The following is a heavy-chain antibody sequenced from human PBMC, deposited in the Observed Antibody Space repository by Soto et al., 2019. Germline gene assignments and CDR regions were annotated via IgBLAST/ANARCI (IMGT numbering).Heavy chain of an antibody. D-gene: IGHD4-17*01. V-gene: IGHV4-39*07. CDR2: IYYSGST. J-gene: IGHJ3*02. CDR3: ARVDYVRAFDI. Sequence: PSETLSLTCTVSGGSISSSSYYWGWIRQPPGKGLEWIGSIYYSGSTYYNPSLRSRVTISVDASQNQFSLKMVSVTAAETAVYYCARVDYVRAFDIWGQGTMVTVSS. CDR1: GGSISSSSYY.